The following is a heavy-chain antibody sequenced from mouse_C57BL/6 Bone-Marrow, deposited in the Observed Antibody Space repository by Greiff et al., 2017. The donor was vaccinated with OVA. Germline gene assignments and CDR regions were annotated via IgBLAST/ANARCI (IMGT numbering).Heavy chain of an antibody. J-gene: IGHJ2*01. CDR1: GYTFTDYE. CDR2: IDPETGGT. CDR3: TRWGAYYYGSSYFDY. V-gene: IGHV1-15*01. D-gene: IGHD1-1*01. Sequence: VQLQQSGAELVRPGASVTLSCKASGYTFTDYEMHWVKQTPVHGLEWIGAIDPETGGTAYNQKFKGKAILTADKSSSTAYMELRSLTSEDSAVYYCTRWGAYYYGSSYFDYWGQGTTLTVSS.